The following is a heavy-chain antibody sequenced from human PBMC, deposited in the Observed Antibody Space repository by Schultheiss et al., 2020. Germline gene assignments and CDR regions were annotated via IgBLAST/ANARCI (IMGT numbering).Heavy chain of an antibody. CDR2: ISGSGRST. D-gene: IGHD2-15*01. V-gene: IGHV3-23*01. Sequence: GGSLRLSCAASGFTFSSYAMSWVRQAPGRGLEWVSTISGSGRSTYYADSVKGRFTISRDNSKNTVFLQMNSLRADDTAVYYCARDQVVVAATHGLVDYWGQGTLVTVSS. J-gene: IGHJ4*02. CDR1: GFTFSSYA. CDR3: ARDQVVVAATHGLVDY.